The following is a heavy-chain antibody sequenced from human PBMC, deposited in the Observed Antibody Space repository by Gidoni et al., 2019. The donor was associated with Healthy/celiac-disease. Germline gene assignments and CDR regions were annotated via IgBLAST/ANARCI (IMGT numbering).Heavy chain of an antibody. D-gene: IGHD2-2*01. CDR3: ARLGGGYCSSTSCSRLFDY. CDR1: GYSFTSYW. V-gene: IGHV5-51*01. Sequence: EVQLVQSGAEVKKPGESLKISCKGSGYSFTSYWIGWVRQMPGKGLEWMGIIYPGDSDTRYSPSFQGQVTISADKSISTAYLQWSSLKASDTAMYYCARLGGGYCSSTSCSRLFDYWGQGTLVTVSS. CDR2: IYPGDSDT. J-gene: IGHJ4*02.